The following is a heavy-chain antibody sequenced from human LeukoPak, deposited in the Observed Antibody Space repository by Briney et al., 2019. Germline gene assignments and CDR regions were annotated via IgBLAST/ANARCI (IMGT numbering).Heavy chain of an antibody. Sequence: SETLSLTCTVSGGSVTSTNWWTWVRQPPGKGLEWIGEVHLDGRTNYNPSLKSRLTMSVDLSENHVSLKLTSVTAADTAVYYCAREGGFYRPLDYSGQGTLVTVSS. CDR3: AREGGFYRPLDY. V-gene: IGHV4-4*02. CDR1: GGSVTSTNW. CDR2: VHLDGRT. D-gene: IGHD3-3*01. J-gene: IGHJ4*02.